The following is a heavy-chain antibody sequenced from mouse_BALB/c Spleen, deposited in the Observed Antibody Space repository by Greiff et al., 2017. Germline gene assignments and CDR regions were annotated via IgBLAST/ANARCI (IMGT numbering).Heavy chain of an antibody. D-gene: IGHD2-1*01. J-gene: IGHJ2*01. CDR1: GYTFTSYY. CDR2: IYPGNVNT. CDR3: ARSYGNYVGY. V-gene: IGHV1S56*01. Sequence: QVQLKQSGPELVKPGASVRISCKASGYTFTSYYIHWVKQRPGQGLEWIGWIYPGNVNTKYNEKFKGKATLTADKSSSTAYMQLSSLTSEDSAVYFCARSYGNYVGYWGQGTTLTVSS.